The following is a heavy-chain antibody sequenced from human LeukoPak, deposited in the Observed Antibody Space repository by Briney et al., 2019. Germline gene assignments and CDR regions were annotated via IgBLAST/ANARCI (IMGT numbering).Heavy chain of an antibody. CDR3: ARYTTAGYSSGWYGPSFDY. CDR1: GFTFSNYW. CDR2: IDQDGPEK. Sequence: GGSLRLSCAASGFTFSNYWMSWVRQAPGKGLEWVANIDQDGPEKYYVDSVKGRFTISRDNAKNSLYLQMNSLRPEDTAVYYCARYTTAGYSSGWYGPSFDYWGQGTLVTVSS. J-gene: IGHJ4*02. D-gene: IGHD6-19*01. V-gene: IGHV3-7*01.